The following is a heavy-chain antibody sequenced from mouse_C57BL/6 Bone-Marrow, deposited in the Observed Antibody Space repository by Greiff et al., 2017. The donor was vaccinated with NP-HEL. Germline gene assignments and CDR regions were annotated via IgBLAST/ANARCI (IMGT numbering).Heavy chain of an antibody. CDR3: ARSLLPYAY. V-gene: IGHV1-59*01. CDR1: GYTFTSYW. D-gene: IGHD2-3*01. J-gene: IGHJ3*01. CDR2: IDPSDSYT. Sequence: VQLQQPGAELVRPGTSVKLSCKASGYTFTSYWMHWVKQRPGQGLEWIGVIDPSDSYTNYNQKFKGKATLTVDTSSSTAYMQLSSLTSEDSAVYYCARSLLPYAYWGQGTLVTVSA.